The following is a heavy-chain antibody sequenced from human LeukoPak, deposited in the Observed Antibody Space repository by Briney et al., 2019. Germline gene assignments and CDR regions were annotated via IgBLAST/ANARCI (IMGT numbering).Heavy chain of an antibody. J-gene: IGHJ3*02. CDR1: GGSISSYY. CDR2: IYYSRST. Sequence: SETLSLTCTVSGGSISSYYWSWIRQPPGKGLEWIGYIYYSRSTNYNPSLKSRVTISVDTSKNQFSLKLSSVTAADTAVYYCARLKMVRGVKDAFDIWGQGTMVTVSS. V-gene: IGHV4-59*08. D-gene: IGHD3-10*01. CDR3: ARLKMVRGVKDAFDI.